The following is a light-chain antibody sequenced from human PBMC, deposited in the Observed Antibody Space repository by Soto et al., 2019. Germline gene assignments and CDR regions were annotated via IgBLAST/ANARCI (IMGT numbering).Light chain of an antibody. Sequence: EIVMTQSPATLSVSPGERATLSCRASQSVSSNLAWYQQKRGQAPRLLIHGASNRATGIPDRFSGSGSGTDFTLTITSLQPDDFATYYCQQYNSYPWTFGQGT. CDR1: QSVSSN. V-gene: IGKV3D-15*01. J-gene: IGKJ1*01. CDR2: GAS. CDR3: QQYNSYPWT.